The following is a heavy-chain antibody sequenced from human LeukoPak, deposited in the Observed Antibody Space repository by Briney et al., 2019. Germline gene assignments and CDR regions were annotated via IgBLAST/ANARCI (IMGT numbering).Heavy chain of an antibody. CDR3: ARDRYYYGSGSYYFDY. J-gene: IGHJ4*02. D-gene: IGHD3-10*01. Sequence: SETLSLTCTASGGSISSYYWSWIRQPPGKGLEWIGYIHYSGSTNYNPSLKSRVTISVDTSKNQFSLKLSSVTAADTAVYYFARDRYYYGSGSYYFDYWGQGTLVTVSS. CDR2: IHYSGST. V-gene: IGHV4-59*01. CDR1: GGSISSYY.